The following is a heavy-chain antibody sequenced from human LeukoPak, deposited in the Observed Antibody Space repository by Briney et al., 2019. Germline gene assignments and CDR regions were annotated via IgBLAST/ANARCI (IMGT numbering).Heavy chain of an antibody. V-gene: IGHV4-4*07. D-gene: IGHD6-19*01. CDR3: AREKPYSSGWYSSK. CDR1: GGSISSYY. J-gene: IGHJ4*02. Sequence: PSETLSLTCTVSGGSISSYYWSWIRQPAGKGLEWIGRIYTSGSTNYNPSPKSRVIMSVDTSKNQFSLKLSSVTAADTAVYYCAREKPYSSGWYSSKWGQGTLVTVSS. CDR2: IYTSGST.